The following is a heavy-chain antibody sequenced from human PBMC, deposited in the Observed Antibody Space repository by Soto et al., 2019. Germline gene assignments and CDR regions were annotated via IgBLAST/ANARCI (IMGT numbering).Heavy chain of an antibody. CDR3: AKDWVGNRRTYYFDY. J-gene: IGHJ4*02. D-gene: IGHD3-16*01. Sequence: GGSLRLSCAASGFTSAYHGMNWVRQAPGKGLEWVSTISSNGENTHYADSVKGRFTISRDNSKNTLYLQMNSLRAEDTAVYYCAKDWVGNRRTYYFDYWGQGTLVTVSS. CDR2: ISSNGENT. CDR1: GFTSAYHG. V-gene: IGHV3-23*01.